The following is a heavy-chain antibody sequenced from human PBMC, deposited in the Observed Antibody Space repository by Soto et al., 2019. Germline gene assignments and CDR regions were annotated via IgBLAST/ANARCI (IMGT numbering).Heavy chain of an antibody. D-gene: IGHD5-12*01. J-gene: IGHJ4*02. CDR2: IIPIFGTA. Sequence: QVQLVQSGAEVKKPGSSVKVSCKASGGTFSSYAISWVRQAPRQGLEWMGGIIPIFGTANYAQKFQGRVTITADESTSTAYMELSSLRSEDTAVYYCARDRYSGYDYAAFSTFDYWGQGTLVTVSS. V-gene: IGHV1-69*01. CDR1: GGTFSSYA. CDR3: ARDRYSGYDYAAFSTFDY.